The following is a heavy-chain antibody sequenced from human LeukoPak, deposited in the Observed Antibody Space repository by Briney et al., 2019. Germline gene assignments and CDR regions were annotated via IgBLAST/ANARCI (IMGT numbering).Heavy chain of an antibody. D-gene: IGHD3-10*01. CDR2: INYSGST. CDR1: GGSFSGYY. CDR3: ARGRTGITMVRGVIQKSLYYFDY. J-gene: IGHJ4*02. Sequence: SETLSLTCAVCGGSFSGYYWSWIRQPPGKGLEWIGEINYSGSTNYNPSLKSRVTISVDTSKNQFSLKLSSVTAADTAVYYCARGRTGITMVRGVIQKSLYYFDYWGQGTLVTVSS. V-gene: IGHV4-34*01.